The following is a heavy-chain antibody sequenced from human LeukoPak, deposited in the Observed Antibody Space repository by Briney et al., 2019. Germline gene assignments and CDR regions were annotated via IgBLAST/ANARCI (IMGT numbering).Heavy chain of an antibody. V-gene: IGHV4-4*07. D-gene: IGHD1-26*01. Sequence: PSETLSLTCIVSGGSISGYTWSWIRQPAGKGLEWIGRIYASGSTNYNPSLQGRVTMSVDTSRGQFFLMVHSVTAADTAVYYCARGVVGATAFAYWGQGTVVTASS. J-gene: IGHJ4*02. CDR2: IYASGST. CDR1: GGSISGYT. CDR3: ARGVVGATAFAY.